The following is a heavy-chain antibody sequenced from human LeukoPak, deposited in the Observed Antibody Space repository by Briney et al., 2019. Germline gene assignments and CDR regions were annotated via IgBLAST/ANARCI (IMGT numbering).Heavy chain of an antibody. J-gene: IGHJ4*02. CDR3: ARGGTFVSDY. CDR1: GFTFSTFW. D-gene: IGHD1-1*01. CDR2: INQDGSEK. V-gene: IGHV3-7*01. Sequence: GGSLRVSCAASGFTFSTFWMSWVRQAPGKGLEWVAKINQDGSEKYYVGSMKGRFTVSRDNAKNSLYPQMDSLRAEDTAVYYCARGGTFVSDYWGQGTLVTVSS.